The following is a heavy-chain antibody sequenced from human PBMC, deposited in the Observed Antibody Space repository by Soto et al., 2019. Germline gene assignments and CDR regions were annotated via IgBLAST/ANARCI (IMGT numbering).Heavy chain of an antibody. V-gene: IGHV1-18*01. CDR3: ARDPRVADYDFWSGDDY. D-gene: IGHD3-3*01. Sequence: ASVKVSCKASGYTSTSYGISWVRQATGQGLEWMGWISAYNGNTNYAQKLQGRVTMTTDTSTSTAYMELRSLRSDDTAVYYCARDPRVADYDFWSGDDYWGQGTLVTVSS. CDR1: GYTSTSYG. CDR2: ISAYNGNT. J-gene: IGHJ4*02.